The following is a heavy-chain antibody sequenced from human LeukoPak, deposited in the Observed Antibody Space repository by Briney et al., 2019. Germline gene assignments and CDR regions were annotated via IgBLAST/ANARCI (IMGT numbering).Heavy chain of an antibody. CDR1: GFTFSSYG. CDR2: ISYDGNNK. J-gene: IGHJ4*02. V-gene: IGHV3-30*18. Sequence: GGSLRLSCAASGFTFSSYGMHWVRQAPGKGLEWVALISYDGNNKYYADSVKGRFTISRDNSKNTLYLQMNSLGAEDTAVYYRANQLSSGYLMAYWGQGTLVTVSS. D-gene: IGHD3-22*01. CDR3: ANQLSSGYLMAY.